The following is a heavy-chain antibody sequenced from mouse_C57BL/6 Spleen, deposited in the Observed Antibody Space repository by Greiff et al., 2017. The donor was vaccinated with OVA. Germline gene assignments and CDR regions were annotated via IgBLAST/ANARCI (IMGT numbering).Heavy chain of an antibody. CDR3: ARGRYLGYFDV. CDR2: ISSGSSTI. D-gene: IGHD1-1*01. J-gene: IGHJ1*03. V-gene: IGHV5-17*01. CDR1: GFTFSDYG. Sequence: EVHLVESGGGLVKPGGSLKLSCAASGFTFSDYGMHWVRQAPEKGLEWVAYISSGSSTIYYADTVKGRFTISRDNAKNTLFLQMTSLRSEDTAMYYCARGRYLGYFDVWGTGTTVTVSS.